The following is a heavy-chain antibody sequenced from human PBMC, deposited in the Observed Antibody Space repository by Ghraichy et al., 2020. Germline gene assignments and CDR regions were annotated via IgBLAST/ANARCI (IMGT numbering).Heavy chain of an antibody. D-gene: IGHD4-17*01. CDR1: GFTFDDYT. V-gene: IGHV3-43*01. CDR2: ITWDGGIT. J-gene: IGHJ6*02. CDR3: AKDMLSVTSSPIYYFYYGIDV. Sequence: GESLNISCAASGFTFDDYTMYWVRQAPGKGLEWVSLITWDGGITYYEDSVKGRFTISRDNIKNSLYLQMNSLRTEDTALYYCAKDMLSVTSSPIYYFYYGIDVWGPGTTVTVSS.